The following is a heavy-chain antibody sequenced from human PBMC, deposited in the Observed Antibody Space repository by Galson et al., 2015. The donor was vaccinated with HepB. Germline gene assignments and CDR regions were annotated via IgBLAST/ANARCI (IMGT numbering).Heavy chain of an antibody. CDR1: GGSFSGYY. CDR2: INHSGST. D-gene: IGHD2-8*01. CDR3: ARARGPAAIGGLVACTNGVCYRNAFDI. V-gene: IGHV4-34*01. Sequence: SETLSLTCAVYGGSFSGYYWSWIRQPPGKGLEWIGEINHSGSTNYNPSLKSRVTMSVDTSKNQFSLKLSSVTAADTAVYYCARARGPAAIGGLVACTNGVCYRNAFDIWGQGTMVTVSS. J-gene: IGHJ3*02.